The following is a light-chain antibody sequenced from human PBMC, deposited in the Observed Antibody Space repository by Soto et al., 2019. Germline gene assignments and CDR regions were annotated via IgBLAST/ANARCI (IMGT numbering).Light chain of an antibody. Sequence: EIVMTQSPASLSVSPVEIATLSCRASQSVSSNLAWYQQKPGQAPRLLIYDASNRATGIPARFSGSGSGTDFTLTISSLETEDFAVYYCQQSSNLWTFGQGTKVDIK. J-gene: IGKJ1*01. CDR3: QQSSNLWT. CDR2: DAS. V-gene: IGKV3-11*01. CDR1: QSVSSN.